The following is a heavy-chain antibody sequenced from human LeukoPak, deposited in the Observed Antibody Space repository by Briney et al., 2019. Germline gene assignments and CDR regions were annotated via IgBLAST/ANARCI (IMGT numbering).Heavy chain of an antibody. Sequence: GGSLRLSCAASGFTFSGSAMHWGRQASGKGLEWVGRIRSKANSYATAYAASVKGRFTISRDDSKNTAYLQMNSLKTEDTAVYYCTTDDGGSSDLGVFDAFDIWGQGTMVTVSS. CDR3: TTDDGGSSDLGVFDAFDI. V-gene: IGHV3-73*01. CDR1: GFTFSGSA. CDR2: IRSKANSYAT. D-gene: IGHD1-26*01. J-gene: IGHJ3*02.